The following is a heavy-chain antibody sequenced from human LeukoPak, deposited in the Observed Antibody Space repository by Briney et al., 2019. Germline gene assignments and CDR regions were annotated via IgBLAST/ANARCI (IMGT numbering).Heavy chain of an antibody. CDR1: GFTFSSYW. V-gene: IGHV3-74*01. D-gene: IGHD2-8*01. CDR3: ATSRTFDY. Sequence: GGSLRLSCAASGFTFSSYWMHWVRQATGKALVWVSRINSDGSSTSYADSVKGRFTISRDNAKNTVYLQMNSLRAEDTAVYYCATSRTFDYWGQGTLVTVSS. J-gene: IGHJ4*02. CDR2: INSDGSST.